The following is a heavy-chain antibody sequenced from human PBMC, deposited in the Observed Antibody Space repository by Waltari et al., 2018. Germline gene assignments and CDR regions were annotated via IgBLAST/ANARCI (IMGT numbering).Heavy chain of an antibody. D-gene: IGHD4-17*01. J-gene: IGHJ3*02. V-gene: IGHV4-38-2*01. Sequence: QVQLQESGPGLVKPSETLSLTCAVSGYSISSGYYWGWIRQPPGKGLEWIGIISHSVYPHYHPSLKSGDPRSLDTSNDQFSLRLPAVTAADTAVYYCARHYGGQSRSDALDIWGQGTMITVSS. CDR3: ARHYGGQSRSDALDI. CDR1: GYSISSGYY. CDR2: ISHSVYP.